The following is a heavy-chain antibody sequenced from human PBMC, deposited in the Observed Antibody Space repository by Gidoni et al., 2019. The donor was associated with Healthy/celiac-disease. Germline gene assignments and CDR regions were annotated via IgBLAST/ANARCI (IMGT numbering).Heavy chain of an antibody. CDR2: IKSKTDGGTT. D-gene: IGHD3-3*01. J-gene: IGHJ4*02. CDR3: TTVDDFWSGYYSEPRDY. CDR1: GFTFSNAW. Sequence: EVQLVESGGGLVKPGGSLRLSCAASGFTFSNAWMSWVRQAPGKGLEWVGRIKSKTDGGTTDYAAPVKGRFTISRDDSKNTLYLQMNSLKTEDTAVYYCTTVDDFWSGYYSEPRDYWGQGTLVTVSS. V-gene: IGHV3-15*01.